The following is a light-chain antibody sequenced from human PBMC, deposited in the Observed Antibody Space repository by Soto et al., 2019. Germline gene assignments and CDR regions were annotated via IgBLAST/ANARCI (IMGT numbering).Light chain of an antibody. Sequence: QSVLTQPASVSGSPGKSITSSCTGTNGDVGSYDLVSWYQQYPGKAPKLIIYEVNKRPSGVSNRFSGAKSGNTASLTISGLQTEDEADYDCCSYAGGNTLIFGGGTKLTVL. CDR2: EVN. CDR1: NGDVGSYDL. J-gene: IGLJ2*01. V-gene: IGLV2-23*02. CDR3: CSYAGGNTLI.